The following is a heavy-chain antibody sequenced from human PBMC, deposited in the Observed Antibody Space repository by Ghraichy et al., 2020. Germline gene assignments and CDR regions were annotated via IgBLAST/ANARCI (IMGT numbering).Heavy chain of an antibody. V-gene: IGHV4-59*08. CDR3: ARQGSSLYYGMDV. J-gene: IGHJ6*02. CDR2: IYYSGST. D-gene: IGHD6-19*01. CDR1: GGSISRYY. Sequence: SETLSLTCTVSGGSISRYYWSWIRQPPGKGLEWIGYIYYSGSTNYNPSLKSRVTISVDTSKNQFSLKLSSVTAADTAVYYCARQGSSLYYGMDVWGQGTTVTVSS.